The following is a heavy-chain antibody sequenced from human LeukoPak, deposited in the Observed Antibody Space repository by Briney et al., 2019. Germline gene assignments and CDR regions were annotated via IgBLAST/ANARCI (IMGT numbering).Heavy chain of an antibody. CDR2: TRNKANSYTT. CDR3: ASPWYDSSGYY. V-gene: IGHV3-72*01. Sequence: GGSLRLSCAASGFTFSDHYMDRVRQAPGKGLEWVGRTRNKANSYTTEYAASVKGRFTISRDDSKNPLYLQMNSLKTEDTAVYYCASPWYDSSGYYWGQGTLVTVSS. J-gene: IGHJ4*02. D-gene: IGHD3-22*01. CDR1: GFTFSDHY.